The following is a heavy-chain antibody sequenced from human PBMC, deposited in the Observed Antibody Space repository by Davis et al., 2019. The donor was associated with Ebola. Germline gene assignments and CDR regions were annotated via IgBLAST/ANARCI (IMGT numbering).Heavy chain of an antibody. J-gene: IGHJ5*02. V-gene: IGHV4-59*01. CDR3: ARIMTTVTTGWFDP. Sequence: SETLSLTCTVSGGSISSYYWSWIRQPPGKGLEWIGYIYYSGSTNYNPSLKSRVTISVDTSKNQFSLKLSSVTAAATAVYYCARIMTTVTTGWFDPWGQGTLVTVSS. CDR2: IYYSGST. D-gene: IGHD4-17*01. CDR1: GGSISSYY.